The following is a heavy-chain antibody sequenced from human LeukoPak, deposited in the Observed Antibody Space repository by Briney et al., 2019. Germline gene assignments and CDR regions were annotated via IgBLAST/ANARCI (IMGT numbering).Heavy chain of an antibody. Sequence: SETLSLTCTVPGGSISSYYWSWIRQPPGKGLEWIGYIYYSGGITNYNPSLKSRVTISVDASKNQFSLKLSSVTAADTAVYYCVREVATRAFDIWGQGTMVTVSS. CDR3: VREVATRAFDI. J-gene: IGHJ3*02. CDR1: GGSISSYY. D-gene: IGHD6-6*01. CDR2: IYYSGGIT. V-gene: IGHV4-59*01.